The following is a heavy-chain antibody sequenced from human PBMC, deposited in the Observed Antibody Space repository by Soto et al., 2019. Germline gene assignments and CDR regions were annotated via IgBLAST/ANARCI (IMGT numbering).Heavy chain of an antibody. Sequence: TSETLSLTCTVSGGSISSYYWSWIRQPPGKGLEWIGYIYYSGSTNYNPSLKSRVTISVDTSKNQFSLKLSSVTAADTAVYYCASGRIAAAGTGTYYYYYGMDVWGQGTTVTVSS. CDR2: IYYSGST. CDR3: ASGRIAAAGTGTYYYYYGMDV. J-gene: IGHJ6*02. CDR1: GGSISSYY. V-gene: IGHV4-59*01. D-gene: IGHD6-13*01.